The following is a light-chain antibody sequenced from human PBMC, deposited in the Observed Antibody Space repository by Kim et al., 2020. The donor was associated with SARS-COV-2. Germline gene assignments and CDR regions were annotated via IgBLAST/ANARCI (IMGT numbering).Light chain of an antibody. Sequence: QPVLTQPPSASGTPGQRVTISCSGSSSNIGGNILNWYQQLPRTAPKLLIYSDNQRPSGVPDRFSGSKSGTSASLAISGLQSEDEADYYCAAWDDSLSALVLGGGTQLTVL. CDR1: SSNIGGNI. CDR3: AAWDDSLSALV. CDR2: SDN. J-gene: IGLJ2*01. V-gene: IGLV1-44*01.